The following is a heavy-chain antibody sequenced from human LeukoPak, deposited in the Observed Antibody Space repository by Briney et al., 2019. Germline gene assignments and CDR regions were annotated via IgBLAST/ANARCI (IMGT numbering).Heavy chain of an antibody. CDR3: ARESYYYGSSGYYYYYYYMDV. V-gene: IGHV4-61*02. D-gene: IGHD3-22*01. Sequence: SSQTLSLTCTVSGGSISSGSYYWSWIRQPAGKGLEWIGRIYTSGSTNYNPSLKSRVTISVDTSKNQFSLKLSSVTAADTAVYYCARESYYYGSSGYYYYYYYMDVWGKGTTVTASS. CDR2: IYTSGST. CDR1: GGSISSGSYY. J-gene: IGHJ6*03.